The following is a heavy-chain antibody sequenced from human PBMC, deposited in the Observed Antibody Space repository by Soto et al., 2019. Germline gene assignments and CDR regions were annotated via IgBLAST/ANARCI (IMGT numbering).Heavy chain of an antibody. D-gene: IGHD5-18*01. CDR3: ARRDSSGSFDF. V-gene: IGHV1-2*02. CDR1: GYTFTYFY. CDR2: INPKNGGT. Sequence: AAVKVSCKTSGYTFTYFYIHWVRLAPGQGLEWMGWINPKNGGTSHAQKFQGRVTMTRDTSISTVYMELNSLTSDDRGIYYCARRDSSGSFDFCGQGTLVTFSS. J-gene: IGHJ4*02.